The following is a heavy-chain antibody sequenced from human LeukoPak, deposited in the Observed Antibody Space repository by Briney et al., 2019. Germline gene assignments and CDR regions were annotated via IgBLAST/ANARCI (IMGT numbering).Heavy chain of an antibody. Sequence: GGSLRLSCAASGFTFSSYGTHWVRQAPGKGLEWVAVIWYDGSNKYYADSVKGRFTIPRDNSKNTLYLQMNSLRAEDTAVYYCAKLSYDILTGPTPFDYWGQGTLVTVSS. D-gene: IGHD3-9*01. CDR3: AKLSYDILTGPTPFDY. J-gene: IGHJ4*02. CDR2: IWYDGSNK. CDR1: GFTFSSYG. V-gene: IGHV3-33*06.